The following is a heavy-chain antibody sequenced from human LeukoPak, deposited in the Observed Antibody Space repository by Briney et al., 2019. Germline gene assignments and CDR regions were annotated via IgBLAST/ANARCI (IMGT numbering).Heavy chain of an antibody. D-gene: IGHD6-19*01. V-gene: IGHV3-73*01. J-gene: IGHJ4*02. CDR3: TRAGDHSSG. Sequence: GGSLKLSCAASGFTFSGSAMHWVRQASGEGLEWVGRIRSKANSYATAYAASVKGRFTISRDDSKNTAYLQMNSLKTEDTAVYYCTRAGDHSSGWGQGTLVTVSS. CDR2: IRSKANSYAT. CDR1: GFTFSGSA.